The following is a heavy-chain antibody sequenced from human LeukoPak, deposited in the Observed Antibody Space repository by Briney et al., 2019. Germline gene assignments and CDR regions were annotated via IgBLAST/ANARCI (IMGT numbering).Heavy chain of an antibody. Sequence: GGSLRLSCAASGFTFDDYAMHWVRQAPGKGLEWVSGISWNSGSIGYADSVKGRFTISRDNAKNSLYLQMNSLRAEDTALYYCAKGPDSGWPTEYFQHWGQGTLVTVSS. D-gene: IGHD6-19*01. J-gene: IGHJ1*01. V-gene: IGHV3-9*01. CDR1: GFTFDDYA. CDR2: ISWNSGSI. CDR3: AKGPDSGWPTEYFQH.